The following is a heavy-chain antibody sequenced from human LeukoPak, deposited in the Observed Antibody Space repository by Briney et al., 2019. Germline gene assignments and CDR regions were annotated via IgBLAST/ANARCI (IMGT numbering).Heavy chain of an antibody. CDR1: GFTFSSYS. CDR3: ATSAVVATFY. CDR2: ISGSSTYI. V-gene: IGHV3-21*01. D-gene: IGHD5-12*01. J-gene: IGHJ4*02. Sequence: GGSLRLSCAASGFTFSSYSMNWVRQAPGKGLEWVSSISGSSTYIFYADSVKGRFTISRDNAKNSLYLQMNSLRAEDTAVYYCATSAVVATFYWGQGTLVSVSS.